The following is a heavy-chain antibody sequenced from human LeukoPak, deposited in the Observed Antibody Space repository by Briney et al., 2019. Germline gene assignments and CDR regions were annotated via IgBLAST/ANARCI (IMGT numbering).Heavy chain of an antibody. CDR3: AKDQVIVVVATNDDAFDI. D-gene: IGHD3-22*01. J-gene: IGHJ3*02. V-gene: IGHV3-23*01. Sequence: GGSLRLSCAASGFTFSSSWMHWVRHAPGKGLEWVSAISGSGGSTYYADSVKGRFTISRDNSKNTLYLQMNSLRAEDTAVYYCAKDQVIVVVATNDDAFDIWGQGTMVTVSS. CDR1: GFTFSSSW. CDR2: ISGSGGST.